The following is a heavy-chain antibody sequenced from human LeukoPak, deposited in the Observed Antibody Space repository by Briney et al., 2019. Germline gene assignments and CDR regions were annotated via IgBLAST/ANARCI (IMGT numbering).Heavy chain of an antibody. V-gene: IGHV3-48*03. CDR2: ISSSGTSV. CDR1: GYIFSTYE. D-gene: IGHD1-1*01. J-gene: IGHJ4*02. Sequence: GGSLRLSCAASGYIFSTYEMNWGRQAPGKGLEWSSYISSSGTSVYYADSVKGRFTISRDNPKNSLFLQLNSLRVEDTAVYYCARETGTASFDHWGQGTLVTVSS. CDR3: ARETGTASFDH.